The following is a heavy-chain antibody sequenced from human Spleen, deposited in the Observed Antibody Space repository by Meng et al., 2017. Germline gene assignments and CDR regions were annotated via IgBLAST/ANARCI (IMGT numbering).Heavy chain of an antibody. D-gene: IGHD4-11*01. CDR3: TRQRVDDSYWYFDL. V-gene: IGHV3-30*03. CDR1: GFTFSSYG. Sequence: VQLVESGGGLVTPGGSLRLSCAASGFTFSSYGMHWVRQAPGKGLEWVSIISYDGSNIQYADSVRDRFTISRDDSKNTAYLQMNSLKTEDTAVYYCTRQRVDDSYWYFDLWGRGTLVTVSS. CDR2: ISYDGSNI. J-gene: IGHJ2*01.